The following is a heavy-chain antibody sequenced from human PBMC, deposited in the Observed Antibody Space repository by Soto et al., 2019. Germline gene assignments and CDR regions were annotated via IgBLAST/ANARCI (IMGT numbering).Heavy chain of an antibody. Sequence: ASVKVSCKASGYTFTSYYMHWVRQAPGQGLEWMGIINPSGGSTSYAQKFQGRVTMTRDTSTSTVYMELSSLRSEDTAVYYCARDPGIAAAQNNWFDPWGQGTLVTVSS. J-gene: IGHJ5*02. CDR3: ARDPGIAAAQNNWFDP. D-gene: IGHD6-13*01. CDR2: INPSGGST. CDR1: GYTFTSYY. V-gene: IGHV1-46*01.